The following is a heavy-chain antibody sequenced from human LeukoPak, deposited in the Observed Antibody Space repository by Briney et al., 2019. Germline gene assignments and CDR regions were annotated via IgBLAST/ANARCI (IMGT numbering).Heavy chain of an antibody. D-gene: IGHD6-19*01. V-gene: IGHV4-59*01. CDR2: IYYSGST. CDR3: AREAGIGSGWYAFDY. J-gene: IGHJ4*02. CDR1: GGSISSYY. Sequence: SETLSLTCTVSGGSISSYYWSWIRQPPGKGLEWIGYIYYSGSTNYNPSLKSRVTISVDTSKNQFSLKLSSVTAADTAVYYCAREAGIGSGWYAFDYWGQGTLVTVSS.